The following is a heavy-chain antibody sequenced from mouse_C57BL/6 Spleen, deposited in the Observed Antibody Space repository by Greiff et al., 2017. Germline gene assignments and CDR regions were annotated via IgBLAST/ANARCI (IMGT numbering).Heavy chain of an antibody. CDR3: AYYGYAFAY. CDR1: GYTFTSYW. D-gene: IGHD2-2*01. J-gene: IGHJ3*01. CDR2: IDPSDSYT. Sequence: QVQLQQPGAELVRPGTSVKLSCKASGYTFTSYWMHWVKQRPGQGLEWIGVIDPSDSYTNYNQKFKGKATLTVDTSSSTAYMQLSSLTSEDSAVYYCAYYGYAFAYWGQGTLVTVSA. V-gene: IGHV1-59*01.